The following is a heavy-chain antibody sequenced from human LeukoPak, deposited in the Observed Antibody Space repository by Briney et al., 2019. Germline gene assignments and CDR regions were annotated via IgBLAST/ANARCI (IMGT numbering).Heavy chain of an antibody. D-gene: IGHD3-16*01. J-gene: IGHJ4*02. Sequence: GGSLRLSCAASGFTFSDYNMRWIRQAPGKGLEWVSSISRSGSTKYYADSVKGRFTISRDNAKNSLFLQMNSLRAEDTAVYYCAREVRGDYFDLWGQGTLVTVSS. CDR2: ISRSGSTK. CDR3: AREVRGDYFDL. V-gene: IGHV3-11*01. CDR1: GFTFSDYN.